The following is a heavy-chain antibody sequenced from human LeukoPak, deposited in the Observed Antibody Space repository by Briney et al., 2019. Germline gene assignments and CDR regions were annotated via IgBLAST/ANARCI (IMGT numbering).Heavy chain of an antibody. CDR3: ARGGPFPIAAARVYYFDY. V-gene: IGHV1-18*01. CDR2: ISPYSDNT. CDR1: DYTFTSYG. D-gene: IGHD6-13*01. Sequence: ASVKVSCKASDYTFTSYGISWVRQAPGQGLEWMGWISPYSDNTNYAQNLQGRVTMTTDTSTSTAYMELRSLTSDDTAMYYCARGGPFPIAAARVYYFDYWGQGTLVTVSS. J-gene: IGHJ4*02.